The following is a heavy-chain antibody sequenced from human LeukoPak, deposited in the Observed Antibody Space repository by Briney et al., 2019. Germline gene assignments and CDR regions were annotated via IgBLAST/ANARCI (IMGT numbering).Heavy chain of an antibody. CDR1: GFTFSSYA. V-gene: IGHV3-23*01. J-gene: IGHJ4*02. Sequence: PGGSLRLSCAASGFTFSSYAMSWVRQAPGKGLEWVSSISRSGRKTYYSDSLKGRFAISRDNSKNTLYLQMSSLRAEDRAVYYCAKRDRPCSGDCSAPYYFDFWGQGTLATVSS. CDR2: ISRSGRKT. D-gene: IGHD2-21*02. CDR3: AKRDRPCSGDCSAPYYFDF.